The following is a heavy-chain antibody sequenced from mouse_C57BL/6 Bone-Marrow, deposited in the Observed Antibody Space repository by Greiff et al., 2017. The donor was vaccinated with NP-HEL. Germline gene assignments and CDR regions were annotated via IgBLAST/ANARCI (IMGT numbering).Heavy chain of an antibody. V-gene: IGHV14-2*01. J-gene: IGHJ3*01. CDR3: ARSLIYYYGSSYEAY. CDR2: IDPEDGET. CDR1: GFNIKDYY. Sequence: VQLQQSGAELVKPGASVKLSCTASGFNIKDYYMHWVKQRTEQGLEWIGRIDPEDGETKYDPKFQGKATLTADTSSNTAYLQLSSLTSEDTAVYYGARSLIYYYGSSYEAYWGQGTLVTVSA. D-gene: IGHD1-1*01.